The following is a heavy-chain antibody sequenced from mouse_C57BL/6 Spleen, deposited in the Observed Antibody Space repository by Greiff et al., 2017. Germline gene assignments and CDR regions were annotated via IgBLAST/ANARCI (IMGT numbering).Heavy chain of an antibody. V-gene: IGHV1-69*01. CDR3: ARCDDGAWFAY. D-gene: IGHD2-12*01. CDR2: IDPSDSYT. CDR1: GYTFTSYW. Sequence: QVQLQQPGAELVMPGASVKLSCKASGYTFTSYWMHWVKQRPGQGLEWIGEIDPSDSYTNYNQKFKGKSTLTVDKSSSTAYMQLSSLTSEDSAVYYCARCDDGAWFAYWGQGTLVTVSA. J-gene: IGHJ3*01.